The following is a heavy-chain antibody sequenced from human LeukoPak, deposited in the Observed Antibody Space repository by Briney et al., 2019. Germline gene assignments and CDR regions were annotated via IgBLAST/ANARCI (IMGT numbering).Heavy chain of an antibody. CDR3: ARGEGSGSYMSYFDY. D-gene: IGHD3-10*01. V-gene: IGHV4-34*01. Sequence: KASETLSLTCAVYGGSSSGYYWSWIRQPPGKGLEWIGEIDHSGNTDYNPSLKNRVTLSEDTSKNQFSLKLSYVTAADTAVYYCARGEGSGSYMSYFDYWGQGGLVTVSS. CDR2: IDHSGNT. CDR1: GGSSSGYY. J-gene: IGHJ4*02.